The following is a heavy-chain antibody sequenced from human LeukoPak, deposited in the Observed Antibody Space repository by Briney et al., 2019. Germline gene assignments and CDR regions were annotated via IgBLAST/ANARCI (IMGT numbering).Heavy chain of an antibody. CDR2: ISGSGGST. Sequence: GGSLRLSCAASGFTFSSYTMSWVRQAPGKGLEWVSAISGSGGSTYYADSVKGRFTISRDNAKNTLYLQMNSLRAEDTAVYYCARDTDTVTTILDYWGQGTLVTVSS. J-gene: IGHJ4*02. CDR3: ARDTDTVTTILDY. D-gene: IGHD4-17*01. CDR1: GFTFSSYT. V-gene: IGHV3-23*01.